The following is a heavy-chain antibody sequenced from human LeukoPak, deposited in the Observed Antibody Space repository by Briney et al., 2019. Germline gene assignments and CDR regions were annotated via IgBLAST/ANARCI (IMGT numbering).Heavy chain of an antibody. Sequence: GASVKVSCKASGYTFTGYYMHWVRQAPGQGLECMGWINPNSGGTNYAQKFQGRVTMTRDTSISTAYMELSRLRSDDTAVYYCARFPEHYYDSSGYYIFQHWGQGTLVTVSS. CDR1: GYTFTGYY. CDR3: ARFPEHYYDSSGYYIFQH. CDR2: INPNSGGT. V-gene: IGHV1-2*02. D-gene: IGHD3-22*01. J-gene: IGHJ1*01.